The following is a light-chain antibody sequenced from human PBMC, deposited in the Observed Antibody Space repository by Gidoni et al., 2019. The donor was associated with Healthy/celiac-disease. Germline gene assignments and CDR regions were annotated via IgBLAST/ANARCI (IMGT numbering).Light chain of an antibody. CDR3: YSTDSSGNLRNWV. CDR1: AFPKKY. Sequence: SYELTQPPSVSVSPGQTARITCSGDAFPKKYAYWYQQKSGQAPVLVIYEDSKRPSGIPERFSGSSSGTMATLTISGAQVEDEADYYCYSTDSSGNLRNWVFGGGTKLTVL. CDR2: EDS. J-gene: IGLJ3*02. V-gene: IGLV3-10*01.